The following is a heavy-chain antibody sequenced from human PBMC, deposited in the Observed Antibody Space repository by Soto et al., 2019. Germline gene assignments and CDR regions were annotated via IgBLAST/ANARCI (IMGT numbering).Heavy chain of an antibody. J-gene: IGHJ6*02. V-gene: IGHV2-5*02. CDR1: GFSLSSRGMG. D-gene: IGHD6-6*01. CDR2: IYWDDDK. Sequence: QITLKESGPTLVKPTQTLTLTCTVSGFSLSSRGMGVGWIRQPPGKALEWLALIYWDDDKRYSPSLKSRLTLTKDTSKNQEVLTMTNVDPVDTGTYYCARDSSGYYGIDVWGQGTTVTVSS. CDR3: ARDSSGYYGIDV.